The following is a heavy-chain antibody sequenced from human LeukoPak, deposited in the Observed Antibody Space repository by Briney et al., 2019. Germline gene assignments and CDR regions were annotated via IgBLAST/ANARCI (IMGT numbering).Heavy chain of an antibody. CDR3: ARRSSGWYFLRAFDI. CDR1: GGSISSYY. J-gene: IGHJ3*02. Sequence: SETLSLTCTVSGGSISSYYRSWIRQPPGKGLEWIGYIYYSGSTNYNPSLKSRVTISVDTSKNQFSLKLSSVTAADTAVYYCARRSSGWYFLRAFDIWGQGTMVTVSS. CDR2: IYYSGST. V-gene: IGHV4-59*12. D-gene: IGHD6-19*01.